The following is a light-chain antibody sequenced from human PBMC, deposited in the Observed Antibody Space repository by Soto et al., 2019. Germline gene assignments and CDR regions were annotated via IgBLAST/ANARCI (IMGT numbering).Light chain of an antibody. J-gene: IGKJ1*01. CDR3: QQYNSYWT. V-gene: IGKV1-5*01. CDR1: QSISSW. Sequence: DIQMTQSPSTLSASVGDRVTITCRASQSISSWLAWYQQKPGKAPKLLIYDASSLESGVPSRFSGSVSGTEFTLTISSLQPDDFATYYCQQYNSYWTFGQGTTVEIK. CDR2: DAS.